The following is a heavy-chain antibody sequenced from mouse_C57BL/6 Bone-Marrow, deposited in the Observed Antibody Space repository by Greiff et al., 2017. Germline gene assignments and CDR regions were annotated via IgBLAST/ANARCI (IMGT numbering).Heavy chain of an antibody. CDR2: IYPRDGST. Sequence: VQVVESGPELVKPGASVKLSCKASGYTFTSYDIHWVKQRPGQGLEWIGWIYPRDGSTTYNEKFKGKATLTVDTSSSTAYMELHSLTSEDSAVSFSARRNDYDRAYAMDYWGQGTSVTVSS. J-gene: IGHJ4*01. CDR3: ARRNDYDRAYAMDY. CDR1: GYTFTSYD. V-gene: IGHV1-85*01. D-gene: IGHD2-4*01.